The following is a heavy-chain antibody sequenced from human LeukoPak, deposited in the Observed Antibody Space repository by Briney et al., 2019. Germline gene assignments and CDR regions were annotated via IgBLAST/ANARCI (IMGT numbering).Heavy chain of an antibody. Sequence: SETLSLTCTFSGGSISSYYWSWIRQPAGKGLEWIGRFHASGSTNYNPSLRSRVTMSVDTSKNQLSLRLSSVTAADTAVYYCARAGRVGAYSVWGQGTLVTVSS. CDR3: ARAGRVGAYSV. J-gene: IGHJ4*02. CDR1: GGSISSYY. V-gene: IGHV4-4*07. CDR2: FHASGST. D-gene: IGHD1-26*01.